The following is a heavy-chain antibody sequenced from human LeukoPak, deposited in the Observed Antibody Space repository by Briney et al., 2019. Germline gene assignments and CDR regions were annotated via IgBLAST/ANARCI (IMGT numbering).Heavy chain of an antibody. D-gene: IGHD2-15*01. CDR1: GFTVSSNY. CDR2: IYSGGST. CDR3: AKAPVTTCRGAFCYPFDY. Sequence: GGSLRLSCAASGFTVSSNYMSWVRQAPGKGLEWVSVIYSGGSTYYADSVKGRFTISRDNSKNTLYLQMNRLRPEDAAVYYCAKAPVTTCRGAFCYPFDYWGLGTLVTVSS. J-gene: IGHJ4*02. V-gene: IGHV3-66*01.